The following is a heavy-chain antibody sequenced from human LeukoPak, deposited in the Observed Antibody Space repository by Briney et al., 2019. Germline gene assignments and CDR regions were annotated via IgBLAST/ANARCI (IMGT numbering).Heavy chain of an antibody. CDR1: GGSVSSDNSY. D-gene: IGHD3-10*01. J-gene: IGHJ4*02. CDR3: ARGYYYRR. V-gene: IGHV4-61*02. CDR2: IYADGSS. Sequence: PSQTLSLTCTVSGGSVSSDNSYWNWIRQPAGKGPEWIGRIYADGSSTYNPSLKSRVTISVDTSKNQFSLRLTSMTAADTAVYYCARGYYYRRWGQGTLVTVSS.